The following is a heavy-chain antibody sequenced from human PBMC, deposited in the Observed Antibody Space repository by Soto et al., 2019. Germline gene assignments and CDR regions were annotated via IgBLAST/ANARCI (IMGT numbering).Heavy chain of an antibody. CDR3: ARDSSYSSSWYRRKPYYYYYGMDV. V-gene: IGHV1-69*13. J-gene: IGHJ6*02. Sequence: SVKVSCKASGGTFSSYAISWVRQAPGQGLEWMGGIIPIFGTANYAQKFQGRVTITADESTSTAYMELSSLRSEDTAVYYCARDSSYSSSWYRRKPYYYYYGMDVWGQGTTVTVSS. CDR1: GGTFSSYA. CDR2: IIPIFGTA. D-gene: IGHD6-13*01.